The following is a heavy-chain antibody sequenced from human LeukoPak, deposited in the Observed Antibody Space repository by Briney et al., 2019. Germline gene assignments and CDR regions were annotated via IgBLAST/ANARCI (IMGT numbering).Heavy chain of an antibody. CDR2: INPNSGGT. V-gene: IGHV1-2*02. J-gene: IGHJ4*02. CDR1: GYTFTGYY. CDR3: ARCYYGSGSYHFDY. Sequence: GASVKVSCEASGYTFTGYYMHWVRQAPGQGLGWMGWINPNSGGTNYAQKFQGRVTMTRDTSISTAYMELSRLRSDDTAVYYCARCYYGSGSYHFDYWGQGTLVTVSS. D-gene: IGHD3-10*01.